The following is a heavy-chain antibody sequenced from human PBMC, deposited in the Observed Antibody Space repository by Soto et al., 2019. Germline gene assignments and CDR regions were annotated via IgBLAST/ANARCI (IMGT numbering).Heavy chain of an antibody. CDR2: IYTSGST. CDR1: GGSISSYY. CDR3: ARDLEYSSYSNWFDP. Sequence: SETLSLTCTVSGGSISSYYWSWIRQPAGKGLEWIGRIYTSGSTNYNPSLKSRVTMSVDTSKNQFSPKLSSVTAADTAVYYCARDLEYSSYSNWFDPWGQGTLVTVSS. V-gene: IGHV4-4*07. J-gene: IGHJ5*02. D-gene: IGHD6-6*01.